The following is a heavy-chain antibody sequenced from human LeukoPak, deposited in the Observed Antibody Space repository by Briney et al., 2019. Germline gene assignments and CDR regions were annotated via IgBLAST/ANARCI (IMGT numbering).Heavy chain of an antibody. J-gene: IGHJ4*02. D-gene: IGHD1-26*01. CDR3: ARARGSYSFDY. Sequence: GASVKVSCKASGYTFTGYYMHWVRQAPGQGLEWMGWINPNSGDTNYAQKFQGRVTMTRDTSISTAYMELSRLRSYDTAVYYCARARGSYSFDYWGQGTLVTVSS. CDR1: GYTFTGYY. V-gene: IGHV1-2*02. CDR2: INPNSGDT.